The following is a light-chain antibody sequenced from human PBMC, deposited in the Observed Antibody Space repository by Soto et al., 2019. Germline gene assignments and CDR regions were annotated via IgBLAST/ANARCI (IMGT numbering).Light chain of an antibody. V-gene: IGLV2-14*01. J-gene: IGLJ1*01. CDR3: SSYTSSSTLVV. CDR1: SSDVGGYNY. Sequence: QSALTQPASVSGSPGQSITISCTGTSSDVGGYNYVSWYQQHPGKAPKLMIYEVSNRPSGVSNHFSGSKSSNTASLTISGLQAEDEADYYCSSYTSSSTLVVFGTGTKVTVL. CDR2: EVS.